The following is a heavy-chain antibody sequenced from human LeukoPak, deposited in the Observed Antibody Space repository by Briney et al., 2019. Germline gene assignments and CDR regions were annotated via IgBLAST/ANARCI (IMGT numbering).Heavy chain of an antibody. V-gene: IGHV4-34*01. CDR1: GGSFSGYY. CDR2: INHSGDT. D-gene: IGHD4-11*01. CDR3: ARGSRNYNNYEGADY. Sequence: SETLSLTCAVDGGSFSGYYWSWVRQPPGKGLEWLGEINHSGDTNYNPSLKSRVSMSVDVSKDQFSLKLTSLTAADTAVYYCARGSRNYNNYEGADYWGQGTLVTVSS. J-gene: IGHJ4*02.